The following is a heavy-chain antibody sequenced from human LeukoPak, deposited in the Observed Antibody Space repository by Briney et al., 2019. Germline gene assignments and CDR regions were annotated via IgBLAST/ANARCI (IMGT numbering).Heavy chain of an antibody. J-gene: IGHJ6*02. V-gene: IGHV3-23*01. CDR1: GFTFSSYA. CDR2: ISGSGGST. D-gene: IGHD3-3*01. CDR3: TKSVAIYFYYGLDV. Sequence: PGGSLRLSCAASGFTFSSYAMSWVRQTPGKGLEWVSAISGSGGSTYYADSVKGRFTISRDNSKNTLFLQMNSLRVEDTASYYCTKSVAIYFYYGLDVWGQGTTVTVSS.